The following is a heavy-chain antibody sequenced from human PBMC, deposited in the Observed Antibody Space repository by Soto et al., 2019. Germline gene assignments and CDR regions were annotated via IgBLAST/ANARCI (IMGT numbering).Heavy chain of an antibody. J-gene: IGHJ4*02. D-gene: IGHD6-25*01. CDR2: IYPSDSDT. CDR3: ARGTTGSRLFDY. Sequence: PRESLKISCKGSGYSFTSYWIAWVRQMPGKGLEWMGIIYPSDSDTRYSPSFQGQVTISADKSIITGCLQWSSLEASNTAMYFCARGTTGSRLFDYWGQGTLVTVSS. CDR1: GYSFTSYW. V-gene: IGHV5-51*01.